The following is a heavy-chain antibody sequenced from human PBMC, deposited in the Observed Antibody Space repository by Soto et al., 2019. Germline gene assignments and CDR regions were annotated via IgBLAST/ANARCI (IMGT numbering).Heavy chain of an antibody. D-gene: IGHD6-13*01. V-gene: IGHV3-23*01. J-gene: IGHJ4*02. CDR3: AKVSLPGIAAA. CDR2: VSGSSGST. CDR1: GFIFSSYS. Sequence: GVSMRCSCAASGFIFSSYSMSWVPNAPAKGLEWVSAVSGSSGSTYYARSVKGRFTVSRHNTKNPLYLQMNSLRAEDTAVYCCAKVSLPGIAAAWGQVSLLAVSS.